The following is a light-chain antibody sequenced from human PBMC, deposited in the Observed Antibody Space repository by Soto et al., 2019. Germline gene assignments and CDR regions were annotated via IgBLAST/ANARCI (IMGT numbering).Light chain of an antibody. J-gene: IGKJ4*01. V-gene: IGKV3-20*01. CDR2: GAS. Sequence: EIVLTQSPGTLSLSPGERATLSCRASQSVSSSYLAWYQQKPGQAPRLLIYGASSRATGIPDRFSGSGSGTDFTLTISRLEPDDFAVYYCQQYGSSPGTFGGGTKVDIK. CDR1: QSVSSSY. CDR3: QQYGSSPGT.